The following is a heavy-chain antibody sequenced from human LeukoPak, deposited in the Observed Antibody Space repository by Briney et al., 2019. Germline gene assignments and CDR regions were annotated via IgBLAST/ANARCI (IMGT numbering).Heavy chain of an antibody. CDR2: IYYSGST. J-gene: IGHJ5*02. Sequence: SETLSLTCTVSGGSISSSSYYWGWIRQPPGKGLEWIGSIYYSGSTYYGPSLKSRVTISVDTSKNQFSLKLSSVTAADTAVYYCARLLRVGYCSTTTCNWFDPWGQGTLVTVSS. D-gene: IGHD2-2*03. CDR3: ARLLRVGYCSTTTCNWFDP. CDR1: GGSISSSSYY. V-gene: IGHV4-39*07.